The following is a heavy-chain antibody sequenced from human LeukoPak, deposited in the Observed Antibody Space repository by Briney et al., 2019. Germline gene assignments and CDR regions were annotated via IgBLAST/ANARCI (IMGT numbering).Heavy chain of an antibody. V-gene: IGHV1-2*02. CDR1: GYTFTCYY. CDR3: ARVTNRYGHAFDI. J-gene: IGHJ3*02. Sequence: ASVKVSCKASGYTFTCYYMHWVRQAPGQGLEWMGWINPNSGGTNYAQKFQGRVTMTRDTSISTAYMELSRLRSDDTAVYYCARVTNRYGHAFDIWGQGTMVTVSS. D-gene: IGHD2-8*01. CDR2: INPNSGGT.